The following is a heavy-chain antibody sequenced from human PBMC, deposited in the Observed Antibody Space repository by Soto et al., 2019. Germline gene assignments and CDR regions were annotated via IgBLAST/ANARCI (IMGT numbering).Heavy chain of an antibody. CDR1: GFTFSSHA. J-gene: IGHJ4*02. Sequence: QVQLVESGGGVVQPGRSLRLSCAVSGFTFSSHAMHLVRQAPGKGLEWVTLISSDGSNKYYADSVKGRFTTPRDNSKNTMYLQMNSLRVEDTAVYYCARDDEGGSDCDLGYWGQGALVTVSS. CDR2: ISSDGSNK. D-gene: IGHD1-26*01. CDR3: ARDDEGGSDCDLGY. V-gene: IGHV3-30-3*01.